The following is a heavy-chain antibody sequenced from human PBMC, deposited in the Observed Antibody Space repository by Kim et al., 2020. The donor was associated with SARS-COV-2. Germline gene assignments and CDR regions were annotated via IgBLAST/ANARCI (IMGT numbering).Heavy chain of an antibody. CDR1: GGSINGYY. Sequence: SETLSLTCIVSGGSINGYYWTWIRQSPGRGLEWIGYVYSTGSTNYNPSLESRVSISLDTSKQQFSLRLTSVTASDTAVYFCARQTSHYDFDYWGQGTLVT. J-gene: IGHJ4*02. D-gene: IGHD3-3*01. V-gene: IGHV4-59*08. CDR3: ARQTSHYDFDY. CDR2: VYSTGST.